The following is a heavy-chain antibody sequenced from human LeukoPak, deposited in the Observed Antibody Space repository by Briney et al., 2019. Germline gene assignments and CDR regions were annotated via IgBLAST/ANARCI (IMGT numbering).Heavy chain of an antibody. D-gene: IGHD1-1*01. CDR3: AKFSGTIETIDY. CDR1: GFPFNSYA. Sequence: GGSLRLSCAASGFPFNSYAMHWVRQAPGKGLGWVAFIRYDGSNKYYADSVKGRFTISRDNSKNTLYLQMNSLRAEDTAVYYCAKFSGTIETIDYWGQGTLVTVSS. J-gene: IGHJ4*02. CDR2: IRYDGSNK. V-gene: IGHV3-30*02.